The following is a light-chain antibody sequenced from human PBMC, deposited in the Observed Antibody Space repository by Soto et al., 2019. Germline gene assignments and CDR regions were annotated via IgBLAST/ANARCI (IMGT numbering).Light chain of an antibody. CDR1: SSDVGGYNS. CDR3: NSQTTSGIRV. Sequence: QSALTQPASVSGSPGQSITISCTGTSSDVGGYNSVSWYRQDPGKAPKLIIYEVSYRPSGVSNRFSGSKSAYTASLTISGLQAEDEADYYCNSQTTSGIRVFGTGTKVTVL. J-gene: IGLJ1*01. V-gene: IGLV2-14*01. CDR2: EVS.